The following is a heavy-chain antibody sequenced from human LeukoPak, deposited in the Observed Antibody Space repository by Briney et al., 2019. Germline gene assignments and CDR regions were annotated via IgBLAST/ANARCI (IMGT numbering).Heavy chain of an antibody. J-gene: IGHJ4*02. CDR1: GFTFSSYW. D-gene: IGHD6-13*01. Sequence: PGGSLRLSCAASGFTFSSYWMHWVRQAPGKGLVWVSRINSDGSSTSYADSVKGRFTISRDNAKNTLYLQMNSLRAEDTAVYYCARNSSSSDFDYWGQGTLITVSS. CDR2: INSDGSST. CDR3: ARNSSSSDFDY. V-gene: IGHV3-74*01.